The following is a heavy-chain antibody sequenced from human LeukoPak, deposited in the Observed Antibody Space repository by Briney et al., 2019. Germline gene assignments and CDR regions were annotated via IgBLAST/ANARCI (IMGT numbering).Heavy chain of an antibody. CDR1: VGTLRRHT. CDR2: IIPMMGIA. V-gene: IGHV1-69*02. CDR3: ASRSHKTIVGADTREVGDY. D-gene: IGHD6-19*01. Sequence: SVKVSCKASVGTLRRHTITWVRQAPGQGLEWMGRIIPMMGIANYAQKFQGRVTITAVTSTDTAYMDLISLRSEDTAVYYCASRSHKTIVGADTREVGDYWGQGTLVTVSS. J-gene: IGHJ4*02.